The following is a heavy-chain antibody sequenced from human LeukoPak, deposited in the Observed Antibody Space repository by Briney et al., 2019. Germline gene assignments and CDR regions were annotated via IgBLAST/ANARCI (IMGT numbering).Heavy chain of an antibody. D-gene: IGHD2-2*01. Sequence: ASVKVSCKASGYTFTSYGISWVRQAPGQGLEWMGWISAYNGNTNYAQKLQGRVTMTTDTPTSTAYMELRSLRSDDTAVYYCARGCSSTSCYRFDYWGQGTLVTVSS. V-gene: IGHV1-18*01. J-gene: IGHJ4*02. CDR2: ISAYNGNT. CDR3: ARGCSSTSCYRFDY. CDR1: GYTFTSYG.